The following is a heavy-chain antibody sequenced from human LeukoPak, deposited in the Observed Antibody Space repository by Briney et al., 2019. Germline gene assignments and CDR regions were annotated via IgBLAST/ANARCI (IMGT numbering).Heavy chain of an antibody. CDR2: IWYDGSNK. V-gene: IGHV3-33*06. CDR3: AEDQSGTDGFDY. J-gene: IGHJ4*02. CDR1: GFTFSSYD. D-gene: IGHD2-8*01. Sequence: EPGRSLRLSCAASGFTFSSYDMHWVRQAPGKGLEWVAVIWYDGSNKYYADSVKGRFTISRDNSKNTLYLQMNSLRAEDTAVYYCAEDQSGTDGFDYWGQGTLVTVSS.